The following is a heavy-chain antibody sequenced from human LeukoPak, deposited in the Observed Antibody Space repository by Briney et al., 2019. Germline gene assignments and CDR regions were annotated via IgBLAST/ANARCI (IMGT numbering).Heavy chain of an antibody. Sequence: GGSLRLSCAASAFIFSNYWMHWVRHAPGKGLVWVSRIDSDGGTTTYADSVKGRFTISRDNAKNTLHLQMNSLRVEDTAVYYCVGERQQLVNHYFDYWGQGTLVTVSS. CDR3: VGERQQLVNHYFDY. J-gene: IGHJ4*02. D-gene: IGHD6-13*01. CDR1: AFIFSNYW. CDR2: IDSDGGTT. V-gene: IGHV3-74*01.